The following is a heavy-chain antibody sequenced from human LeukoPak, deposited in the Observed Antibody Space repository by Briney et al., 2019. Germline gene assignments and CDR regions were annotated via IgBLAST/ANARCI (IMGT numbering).Heavy chain of an antibody. J-gene: IGHJ4*02. CDR2: INPSGGST. CDR3: ARGDIVVVPAAIQSDY. V-gene: IGHV1-46*03. D-gene: IGHD2-2*02. CDR1: GYTFTSYY. Sequence: ASVKVSCKGSGYTFTSYYMHWVRQAPGQGLEWMGIINPSGGSTSYAQKFQGRVTMTRDTSTSTVYMELSSLRSEDTAVYYCARGDIVVVPAAIQSDYWGQGTLVTVPS.